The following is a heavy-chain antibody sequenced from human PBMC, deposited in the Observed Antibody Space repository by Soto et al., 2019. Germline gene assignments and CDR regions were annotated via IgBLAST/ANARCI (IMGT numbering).Heavy chain of an antibody. V-gene: IGHV1-69*12. J-gene: IGHJ4*02. D-gene: IGHD3-22*01. CDR1: GGTFSSYA. CDR2: IIPMFGTA. Sequence: QVQLVQSGAEVKKPGSSVKVSCKTSGGTFSSYAISWVRQAPGQGLEWMGGIIPMFGTANYAQKFQGRVTITADESTSTAYMELSRLRSEDTAVYYCARSRANYYDSRGYYYSAFDYWGQGTLLTVPS. CDR3: ARSRANYYDSRGYYYSAFDY.